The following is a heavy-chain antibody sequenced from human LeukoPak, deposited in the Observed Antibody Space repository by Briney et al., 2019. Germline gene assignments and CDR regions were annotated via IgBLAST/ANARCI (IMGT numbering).Heavy chain of an antibody. CDR3: AKDIAVAGMGYFDY. CDR1: GFRFSNYA. Sequence: GGSLRLSCAASGFRFSNYAMTWVRQAPGKGLEWVSSISGSGDSTYHADSVKGRFTISRDNSKKTLYLQMNSLRAEDTAVYYCAKDIAVAGMGYFDYWGQGTLVTVSS. CDR2: ISGSGDST. J-gene: IGHJ4*02. V-gene: IGHV3-23*01. D-gene: IGHD6-19*01.